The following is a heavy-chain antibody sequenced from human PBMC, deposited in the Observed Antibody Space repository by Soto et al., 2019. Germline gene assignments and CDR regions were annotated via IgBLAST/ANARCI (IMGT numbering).Heavy chain of an antibody. J-gene: IGHJ4*02. CDR2: VNPIVSMS. V-gene: IGHV1-69*02. D-gene: IGHD3-10*01. CDR1: GDTFNFYS. Sequence: QVQLVQSGAEVKRPGSSVKVSCKASGDTFNFYSINWLRQAPGLGLEWKGNVNPIVSMSNYAQKLQGRVTMTADKSTSTAYMDISSLRSEDTAIYYCASSYGSGYRAFDYWGQGALVTVSS. CDR3: ASSYGSGYRAFDY.